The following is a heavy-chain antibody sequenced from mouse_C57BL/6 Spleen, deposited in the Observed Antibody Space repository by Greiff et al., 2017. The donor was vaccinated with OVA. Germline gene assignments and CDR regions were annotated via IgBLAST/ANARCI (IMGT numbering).Heavy chain of an antibody. CDR1: GYTFTDYE. V-gene: IGHV1-15*01. D-gene: IGHD1-1*01. Sequence: VQLQQSGAELVRPGASVTLSCKASGYTFTDYEMHWVKQTPVHGLEWIGAIDPETGGTAYNQKFKGKAILTADKSSSTAYMELRSLTSEDSAGYYCTSWDCGSAYCAMDYWGQGTSVTVSS. J-gene: IGHJ4*01. CDR2: IDPETGGT. CDR3: TSWDCGSAYCAMDY.